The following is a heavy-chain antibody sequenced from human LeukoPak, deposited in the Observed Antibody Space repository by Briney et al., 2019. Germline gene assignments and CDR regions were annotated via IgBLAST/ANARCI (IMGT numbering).Heavy chain of an antibody. CDR2: ISYSGST. Sequence: SETLSLTCTASGGSIGTYDWSWIRQPPGKGPEWIGYISYSGSTNYNPSLKSRVTISVDTSRNQFSLNLSSVTAADTAVYYCARYLRLNLLHADDILGQGTMVTVSS. CDR3: ARYLRLNLLHADDI. J-gene: IGHJ3*02. D-gene: IGHD1-26*01. V-gene: IGHV4-59*01. CDR1: GGSIGTYD.